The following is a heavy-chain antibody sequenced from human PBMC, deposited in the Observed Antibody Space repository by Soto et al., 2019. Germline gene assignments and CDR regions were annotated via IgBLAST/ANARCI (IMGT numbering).Heavy chain of an antibody. J-gene: IGHJ4*02. V-gene: IGHV3-23*01. Sequence: GGSLRLSCAASGFTFSSYAMSWVRQAPGKGLEWVSAISGSGGSTYYADSVKGRFTISRDNSKNTLYLQMNSLRAEDTAVYYCAKYSVDETTATPIDSWGQETVLTVSS. CDR2: ISGSGGST. CDR3: AKYSVDETTATPIDS. CDR1: GFTFSSYA. D-gene: IGHD1-7*01.